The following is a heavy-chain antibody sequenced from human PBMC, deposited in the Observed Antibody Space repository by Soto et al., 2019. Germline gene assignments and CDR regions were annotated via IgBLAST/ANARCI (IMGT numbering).Heavy chain of an antibody. CDR3: AKILTTVVKGVDY. V-gene: IGHV3-30*18. J-gene: IGHJ4*02. CDR1: GFTFSSYG. Sequence: GGSLRLSCAASGFTFSSYGMHWVRQAPGKGLEWVAVISYDGSNKYYADSVKGRFTISRDNSKNTLYLQMNSLRAEDTAVYYCAKILTTVVKGVDYWGQGTLVTVSS. D-gene: IGHD4-17*01. CDR2: ISYDGSNK.